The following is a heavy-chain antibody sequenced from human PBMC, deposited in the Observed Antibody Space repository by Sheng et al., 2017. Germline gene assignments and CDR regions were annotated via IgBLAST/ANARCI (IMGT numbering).Heavy chain of an antibody. CDR1: GFTFSSYA. V-gene: IGHV3-23*01. CDR2: ISGSGGST. J-gene: IGHJ4*02. CDR3: AKVPGERLRPKVAATPHFDY. D-gene: IGHD2-15*01. Sequence: EVQLLESGGGLVQPGGSLRLSCAASGFTFSSYAMSWVRQAPGKGLEWVSAISGSGGSTYYADSVKGRFTISRDNSKNTLYLQMNSLRAEDTAVYYCAKVPGERLRPKVAATPHFDYWGRGNPRSPSPQ.